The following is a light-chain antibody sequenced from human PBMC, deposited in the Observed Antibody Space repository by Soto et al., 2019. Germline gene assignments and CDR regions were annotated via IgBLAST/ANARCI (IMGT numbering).Light chain of an antibody. CDR3: QQSYSTPPFT. Sequence: DIQMTQSPSSLSASVEDRVTITSRASQSISSYLNWYQQKPGKAPKLLIYAASSLQSGVPSRFSGSGSGTDFTLTISSLQPEDFATYYCQQSYSTPPFTFGPGTRWIS. CDR2: AAS. J-gene: IGKJ3*01. V-gene: IGKV1-39*01. CDR1: QSISSY.